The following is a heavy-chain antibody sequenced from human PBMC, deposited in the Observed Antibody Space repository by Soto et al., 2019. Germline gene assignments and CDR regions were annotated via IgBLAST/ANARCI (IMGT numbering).Heavy chain of an antibody. D-gene: IGHD2-2*01. CDR3: APDCIRTSCPRPTFDY. CDR1: GGTFSSYA. V-gene: IGHV1-69*05. J-gene: IGHJ4*02. CDR2: IIPIFGTA. Sequence: QVQLVQSGAEVKKPGSSVKVSCKASGGTFSSYAISWVRQAPGQGLEWMGGIIPIFGTANYAQKFQGRVTITXXEXTSXAYMELSSLRSEDTAVYYCAPDCIRTSCPRPTFDYWGQGTLVTVSS.